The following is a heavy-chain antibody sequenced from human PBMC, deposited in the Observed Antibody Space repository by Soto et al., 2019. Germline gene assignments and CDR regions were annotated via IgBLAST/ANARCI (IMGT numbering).Heavy chain of an antibody. CDR2: IRSKGNSYAT. D-gene: IGHD2-15*01. CDR3: FRENCFSYHCMGV. J-gene: IGHJ6*04. Sequence: GGSLRLSCAGSGFALSGSTIHWVRQASGQGLVRVGRIRSKGNSYATAYAASVKGRFIISRDDSKTTAYLQMNSLKIEDTAVYYCFRENCFSYHCMGVRGKGTTVIFST. V-gene: IGHV3-73*01. CDR1: GFALSGST.